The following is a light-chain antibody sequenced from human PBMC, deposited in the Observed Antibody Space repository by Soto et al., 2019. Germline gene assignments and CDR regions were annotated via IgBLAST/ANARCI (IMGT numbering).Light chain of an antibody. V-gene: IGLV7-46*01. CDR2: DTI. CDR1: TGAVTSDHY. J-gene: IGLJ3*02. CDR3: LLCYAATRSVV. Sequence: QAVVTQEPSLTVSPGWTVTLTRGSSTGAVTSDHYAYWFQQKPGQAPRTLIYDTINKHSWTPARFSGSLLGGKAALTLSGAQPEDEADYYCLLCYAATRSVVFGGGTKLTVL.